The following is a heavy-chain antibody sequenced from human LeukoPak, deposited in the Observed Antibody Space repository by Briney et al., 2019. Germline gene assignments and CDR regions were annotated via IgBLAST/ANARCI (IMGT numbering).Heavy chain of an antibody. CDR2: ISGSGGST. V-gene: IGHV3-23*01. CDR1: GFTFSGYA. J-gene: IGHJ6*02. Sequence: GGSLRLSCAASGFTFSGYAMSWVRQAPGKGLEWVSAISGSGGSTYYADSVKGRFTISRDNSKNTLYLQMNSLRAEDTAVYYCAKDALTTWYATVVTAIPEVYYGMDVWGQGTTVTVSS. CDR3: AKDALTTWYATVVTAIPEVYYGMDV. D-gene: IGHD2-21*02.